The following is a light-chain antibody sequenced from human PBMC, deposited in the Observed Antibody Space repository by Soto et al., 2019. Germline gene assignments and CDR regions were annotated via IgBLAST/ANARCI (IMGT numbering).Light chain of an antibody. V-gene: IGKV1-5*01. J-gene: IGKJ4*01. CDR2: DAS. CDR3: QQYNSYPVT. Sequence: DIQMTQSPSTLSASVGDRVTITCRASQSISSSLAWYQQKPGKAPKVLIYDASSLESGVPSRFRGSGSGTEFTLTISSLQPDDFATYYCQQYNSYPVTVGGGTKVEIK. CDR1: QSISSS.